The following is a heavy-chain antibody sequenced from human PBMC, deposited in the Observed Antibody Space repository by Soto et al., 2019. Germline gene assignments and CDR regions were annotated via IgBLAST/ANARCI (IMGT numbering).Heavy chain of an antibody. D-gene: IGHD2-15*01. CDR2: IKSKTDGGTT. CDR3: TTDPGLVAATQNFFDY. Sequence: GGSLRRSCAASGFTFSNAWMNWVRQAPGKGLEWVGRIKSKTDGGTTDYAAPVKGRFTISRDDSKNTLYLQMNSLKTEDTAVYYCTTDPGLVAATQNFFDYWGQGTLVTVSS. V-gene: IGHV3-15*07. J-gene: IGHJ4*02. CDR1: GFTFSNAW.